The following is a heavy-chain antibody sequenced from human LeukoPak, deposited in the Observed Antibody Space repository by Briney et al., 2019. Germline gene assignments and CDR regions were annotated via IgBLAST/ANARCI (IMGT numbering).Heavy chain of an antibody. V-gene: IGHV6-1*01. J-gene: IGHJ4*02. CDR1: VDSVSSNSAA. Sequence: SQTLSLTCAISVDSVSSNSAAWNWIRQSPSRGLEWLGRTYYRSKWYNDYAVSVKSRIIINPGTSKTHFSLQLKSVTPEDTAVYYCARVFRSGFDSWGQRTLGTVSS. D-gene: IGHD1-14*01. CDR2: TYYRSKWYN. CDR3: ARVFRSGFDS.